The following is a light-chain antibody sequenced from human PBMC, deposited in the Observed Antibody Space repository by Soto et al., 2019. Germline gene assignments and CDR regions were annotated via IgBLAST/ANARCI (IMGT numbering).Light chain of an antibody. CDR1: PSVDTL. CDR2: DAS. CDR3: QQRRDWPIT. Sequence: EIVLTQSPATLSLSPGERATLSCRASPSVDTLLSWYLQKPGQVPRLLIYDASNRATGIPARFSGSGSGTDFTLTISSLEPEDFAVYYCQQRRDWPITFGGGTKVEIK. V-gene: IGKV3-11*01. J-gene: IGKJ4*01.